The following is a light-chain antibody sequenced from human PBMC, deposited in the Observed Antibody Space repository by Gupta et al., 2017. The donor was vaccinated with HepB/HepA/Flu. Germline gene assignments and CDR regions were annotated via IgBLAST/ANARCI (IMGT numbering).Light chain of an antibody. CDR1: QRISDW. CDR3: HQYNSYSLT. Sequence: DIQMTKSPSTLSASVGDRVTITCRASQRISDWLAWYQQKPGKAPKLLIYKASSLESGVPSRFSGSGSGTEFTLTISSLQPDDFATYYCHQYNSYSLTFGGGTKVDIK. J-gene: IGKJ4*01. CDR2: KAS. V-gene: IGKV1-5*03.